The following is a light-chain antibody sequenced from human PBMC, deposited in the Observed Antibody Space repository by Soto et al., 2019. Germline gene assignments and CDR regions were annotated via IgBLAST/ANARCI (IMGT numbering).Light chain of an antibody. J-gene: IGKJ4*01. V-gene: IGKV3-11*01. CDR2: DAS. Sequence: EIVLTQSPATLSLSPGERATLSCRASQSVSSYLAWYQQKPGQAPRLLIYDASNRATGIPDRFSGSGSGTDFTLTISSLGPDDLAVYYCQHRSNWPPLTFGGGTKGRSN. CDR1: QSVSSY. CDR3: QHRSNWPPLT.